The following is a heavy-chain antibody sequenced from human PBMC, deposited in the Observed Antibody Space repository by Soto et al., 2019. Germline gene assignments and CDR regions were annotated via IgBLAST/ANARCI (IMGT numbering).Heavy chain of an antibody. V-gene: IGHV4-30-2*05. CDR2: IYHSGST. J-gene: IGHJ3*02. D-gene: IGHD3-22*01. Sequence: PSETLSLTCAVSGGSISSGGYSWSWIRQPPGKGLEWIGYIYHSGSTYYNPSLKSRVTISVDTSKNQFSLKLSSVTAADTAVYYCARGWYYYDSSGPWAFDIWGQGTMVTVSS. CDR3: ARGWYYYDSSGPWAFDI. CDR1: GGSISSGGYS.